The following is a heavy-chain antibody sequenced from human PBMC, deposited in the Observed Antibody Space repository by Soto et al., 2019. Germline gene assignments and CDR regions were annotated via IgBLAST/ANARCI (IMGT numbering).Heavy chain of an antibody. Sequence: QVQLVESGGGVVQPGRSLRLSCAASGFTFSSYAMHWVRQAPGKGLEWVAVISYYGSNKYYPDSVKGRFTISRDNSKNTLYLQMNSLRAEDTAVYYCARSALYDSSGYYYDRPFDYWGQGTLVTVSS. CDR3: ARSALYDSSGYYYDRPFDY. CDR1: GFTFSSYA. J-gene: IGHJ4*02. CDR2: ISYYGSNK. D-gene: IGHD3-22*01. V-gene: IGHV3-30-3*01.